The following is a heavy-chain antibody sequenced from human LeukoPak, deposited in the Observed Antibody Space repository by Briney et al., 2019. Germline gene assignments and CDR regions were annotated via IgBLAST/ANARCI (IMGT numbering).Heavy chain of an antibody. V-gene: IGHV1-58*01. J-gene: IGHJ5*02. D-gene: IGHD3-10*01. CDR2: IVVGSGNT. Sequence: ASVKVSCKASGFTFTSSAVQWVRQARGQRLEWIGWIVVGSGNTNYAQKFQERVTITRDMSTSTAYMELSSLRSEDTAVYYCAAFGPRNNWFDPWGRGTLVTVSS. CDR3: AAFGPRNNWFDP. CDR1: GFTFTSSA.